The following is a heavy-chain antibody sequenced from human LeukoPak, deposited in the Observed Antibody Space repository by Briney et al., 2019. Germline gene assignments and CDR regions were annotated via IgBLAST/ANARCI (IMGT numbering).Heavy chain of an antibody. Sequence: SETLSLTCTVSGGSISSSSYYWGWIRQPPGKGLEWIGSIYYSGSTYYNPSLKSRVTISVDTSKNQFSLKLSYVTAADTAVYYCASLLVGATYFDYWGQGTLVTVSS. J-gene: IGHJ4*02. CDR3: ASLLVGATYFDY. V-gene: IGHV4-39*01. CDR2: IYYSGST. D-gene: IGHD1-26*01. CDR1: GGSISSSSYY.